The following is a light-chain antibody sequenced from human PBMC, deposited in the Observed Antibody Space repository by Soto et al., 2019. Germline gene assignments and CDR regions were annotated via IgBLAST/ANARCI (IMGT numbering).Light chain of an antibody. Sequence: EIVMTQSPLSLPVTPGEPASISCRSSQSLLHSNGYNYLDWYLQKPGQSPQLLIYLGSNRASGVPDRFSGSGSGTDFTLKISRVEAEDVGVYYCMQALQTSITFGQGTRPAIK. CDR2: LGS. V-gene: IGKV2-28*01. J-gene: IGKJ5*01. CDR1: QSLLHSNGYNY. CDR3: MQALQTSIT.